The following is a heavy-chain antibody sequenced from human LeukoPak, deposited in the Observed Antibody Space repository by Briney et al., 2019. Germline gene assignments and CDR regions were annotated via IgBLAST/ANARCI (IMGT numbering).Heavy chain of an antibody. V-gene: IGHV4-30-4*01. CDR3: ARAARFLVTACDAFDI. Sequence: SGTLSLTCTVPGGAIRGGDYYWSWIRQPRGRGLGWFGYLYYSGRTYYHPSLKSRVTISVDTSKNQFSLKLSSLTAADTAVYYCARAARFLVTACDAFDIWGQGTMVTVSS. CDR1: GGAIRGGDYY. D-gene: IGHD2-21*02. J-gene: IGHJ3*02. CDR2: LYYSGRT.